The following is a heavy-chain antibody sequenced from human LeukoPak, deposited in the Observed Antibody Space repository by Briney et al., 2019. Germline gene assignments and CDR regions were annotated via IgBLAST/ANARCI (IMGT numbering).Heavy chain of an antibody. D-gene: IGHD3/OR15-3a*01. V-gene: IGHV3-23*01. CDR1: EFSFSNYA. J-gene: IGHJ6*03. Sequence: GGSLRLSCVGSEFSFSNYAMSWVRQAPGKGLEWVSTISGSGGTTYYADSVRGRFTISRDNSRDTLYLQMNTLRAEDTATYYCAKGRFRGYNFWTGENCMDVWGKGTTVTVSS. CDR3: AKGRFRGYNFWTGENCMDV. CDR2: ISGSGGTT.